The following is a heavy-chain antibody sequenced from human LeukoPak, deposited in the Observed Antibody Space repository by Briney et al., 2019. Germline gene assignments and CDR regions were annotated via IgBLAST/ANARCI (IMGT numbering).Heavy chain of an antibody. D-gene: IGHD3-3*01. CDR2: ITSSGTYT. CDR1: GFTFSNYN. Sequence: PGGSLRLSCADSGFTFSNYNMNWVRQAPGKAMEWVSSITSSGTYTFYADSVKGRFTISRDNAKNSLYLQMDSLGPEDTAVYYCARTFLLRFSPYYYYYMDVWGKGTTVTVSS. J-gene: IGHJ6*03. V-gene: IGHV3-21*01. CDR3: ARTFLLRFSPYYYYYMDV.